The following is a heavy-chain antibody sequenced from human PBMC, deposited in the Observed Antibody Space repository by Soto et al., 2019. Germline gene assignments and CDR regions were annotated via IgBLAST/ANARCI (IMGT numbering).Heavy chain of an antibody. CDR1: GFTFRSYE. CDR2: IRNSGSTI. D-gene: IGHD5-18*01. Sequence: GGSLRLSCAASGFTFRSYEMNWVRQAPGKGLEGVAFIRNSGSTIYYADSVRGRFTISRDNAKNSLYLQMNSLRAEDTGVYYCAGERVDTATVFWMDVWVQGTTVTVSS. CDR3: AGERVDTATVFWMDV. J-gene: IGHJ6*02. V-gene: IGHV3-48*03.